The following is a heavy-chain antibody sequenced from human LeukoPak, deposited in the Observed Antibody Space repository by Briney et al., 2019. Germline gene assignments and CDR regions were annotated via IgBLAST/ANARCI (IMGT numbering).Heavy chain of an antibody. J-gene: IGHJ6*02. Sequence: SETLSLTCTVSGGSISSSSYYWGWIRQPPGKGLEWIGSIYYSGSTYYNPSLKSRVTISVDTSKNQFSLKLSSVTAADTAVYYCATRGIPRYYYGMDVWGQGTTVTVS. CDR2: IYYSGST. D-gene: IGHD3-16*01. V-gene: IGHV4-39*01. CDR3: ATRGIPRYYYGMDV. CDR1: GGSISSSSYY.